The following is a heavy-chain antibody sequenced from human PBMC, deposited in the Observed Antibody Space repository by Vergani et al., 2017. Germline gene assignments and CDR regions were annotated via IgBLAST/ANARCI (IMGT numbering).Heavy chain of an antibody. V-gene: IGHV3-33*01. CDR3: ALNDPFGVVNY. D-gene: IGHD3-3*01. J-gene: IGHJ4*02. CDR1: GFTFSSYG. CDR2: IWYDGSNK. Sequence: QVQLVESGGGVVQPGRSLRLSCAASGFTFSSYGMLWVRQAPGKGLEWVAVIWYDGSNKYYADSVKGRFTISRDNSKNTLYLQMNSLRAEDTAVYYCALNDPFGVVNYWGQGTLVTVSS.